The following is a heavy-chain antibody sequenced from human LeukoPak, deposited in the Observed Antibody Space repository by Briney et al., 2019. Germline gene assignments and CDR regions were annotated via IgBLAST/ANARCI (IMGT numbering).Heavy chain of an antibody. D-gene: IGHD3-16*01. CDR3: ARGDYYDGGGRNWFDP. CDR2: IHTSWTT. Sequence: SETLSLTCTVSGGSMSSYYWSFIRQPAGKGLEWIGRIHTSWTTYYNPSLKSRVTMSVDTSGNQFSLRLTSVTAADTAVYYCARGDYYDGGGRNWFDPWGQGTLVTVSP. J-gene: IGHJ5*02. V-gene: IGHV4-4*07. CDR1: GGSMSSYY.